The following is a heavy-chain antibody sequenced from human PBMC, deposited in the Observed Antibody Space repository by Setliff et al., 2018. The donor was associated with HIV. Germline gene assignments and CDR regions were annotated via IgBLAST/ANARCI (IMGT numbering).Heavy chain of an antibody. CDR3: ARDRRYASDY. Sequence: SETLSLTCAVSGGSISSDNWWTWVRQPPGKGLEWIGEIYHSEYTNYNASLKSRVSMSVDKSKNQFSLKLTSVTAADTAVYYCARDRRYASDYWGQGTLVTVSS. CDR1: GGSISSDNW. V-gene: IGHV4-4*02. CDR2: IYHSEYT. J-gene: IGHJ4*02. D-gene: IGHD5-12*01.